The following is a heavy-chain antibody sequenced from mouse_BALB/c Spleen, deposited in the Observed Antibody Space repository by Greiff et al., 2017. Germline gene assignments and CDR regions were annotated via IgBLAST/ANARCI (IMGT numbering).Heavy chain of an antibody. V-gene: IGHV5-4*02. CDR3: AREEEVYYYAMDY. Sequence: EVMLVESGGGLVKPGGSLKLSCAASGFTFSDYYMYWVRQTPEKRLEWVATISDGGSYTYYPDSVKGRFTISRDNAKNNLYLQMSSLKSEDTAMYDCAREEEVYYYAMDYWGQGTSVTVSS. CDR2: ISDGGSYT. CDR1: GFTFSDYY. J-gene: IGHJ4*01.